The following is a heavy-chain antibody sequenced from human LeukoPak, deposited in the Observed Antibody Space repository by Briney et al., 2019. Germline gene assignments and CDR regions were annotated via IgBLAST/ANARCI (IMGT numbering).Heavy chain of an antibody. CDR2: IYTSGST. Sequence: KPSETLSLTCTVSGGSISSGSYYWSWIRQPAGKGLEWIGRIYTSGSTNYNPSLKSRVTISVDTSKNQFSLKLSSVTSADTAVYYCAREGGYYYDSSGYIYYFDYWGQGTLVTVSS. CDR3: AREGGYYYDSSGYIYYFDY. V-gene: IGHV4-61*02. J-gene: IGHJ4*02. D-gene: IGHD3-22*01. CDR1: GGSISSGSYY.